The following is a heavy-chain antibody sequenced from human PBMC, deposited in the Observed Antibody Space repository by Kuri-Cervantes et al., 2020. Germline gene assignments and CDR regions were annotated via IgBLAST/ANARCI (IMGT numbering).Heavy chain of an antibody. CDR2: MNPNSGNT. J-gene: IGHJ3*02. Sequence: ASVKVSCKASGYTFTSYGISWVRQATGQGLEWMGWMNPNSGNTGYAQKFQGRVTMTRDTSISTAYMELSRLRSDDTAVYYCARGVVGATGAFDIWGQGTMVTVSS. V-gene: IGHV1-8*02. D-gene: IGHD1-26*01. CDR1: GYTFTSYG. CDR3: ARGVVGATGAFDI.